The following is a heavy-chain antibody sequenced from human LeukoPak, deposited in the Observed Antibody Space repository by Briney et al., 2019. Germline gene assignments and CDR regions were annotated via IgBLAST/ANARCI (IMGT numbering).Heavy chain of an antibody. V-gene: IGHV3-23*01. D-gene: IGHD2-2*01. Sequence: AGGSLRLSCATSGFTFSSCVMAWVRQAPGKGLEWVSSISGSGNSPYYADSVKGRFTISRDNSMNTLSLQMNSLRADDTAVYYCAKRDCSTTHGYGFDYWGQGALVTVSS. CDR1: GFTFSSCV. CDR3: AKRDCSTTHGYGFDY. CDR2: ISGSGNSP. J-gene: IGHJ4*02.